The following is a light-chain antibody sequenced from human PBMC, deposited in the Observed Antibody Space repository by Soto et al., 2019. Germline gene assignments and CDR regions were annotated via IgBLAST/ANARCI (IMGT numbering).Light chain of an antibody. CDR3: QQYGSSPLT. CDR1: QSVSSSY. V-gene: IGKV3-20*01. Sequence: EIVLTQSTGTLSLSPGERATLSCRASQSVSSSYLAWYQQKPGQAPRLLIYGASSRATGIPDRFSGSGSGTDFPHTISRLEPEDFAVYYCQQYGSSPLTFGGGTKVEIK. CDR2: GAS. J-gene: IGKJ4*01.